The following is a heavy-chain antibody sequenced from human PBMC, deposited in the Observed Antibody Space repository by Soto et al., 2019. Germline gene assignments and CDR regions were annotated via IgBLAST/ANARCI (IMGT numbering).Heavy chain of an antibody. CDR3: ASLDYGDYSFQH. D-gene: IGHD4-17*01. Sequence: ASVKVSCKASGYTFTSYAMHWVRQAPGQRLEWMGWINAGNGNTKYSQKFQGRVTITRDTSASTAYMELSSLGSEDTAVYYCASLDYGDYSFQHWGQGTLVTVSS. J-gene: IGHJ1*01. V-gene: IGHV1-3*01. CDR1: GYTFTSYA. CDR2: INAGNGNT.